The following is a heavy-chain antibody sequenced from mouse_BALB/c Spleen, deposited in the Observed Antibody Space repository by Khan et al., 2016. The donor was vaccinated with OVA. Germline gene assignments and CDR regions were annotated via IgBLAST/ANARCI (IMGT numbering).Heavy chain of an antibody. CDR1: GFSLTSYG. V-gene: IGHV2-9*02. CDR2: IWAGGST. J-gene: IGHJ4*01. CDR3: TRFYGRYYAMDY. D-gene: IGHD1-1*02. Sequence: QVQLKESGPGLVAPSQSLSITCTVSGFSLTSYGVNWVRQPPGKGLEWLGVIWAGGSTNYNSALMSSLSISKDNSKSQVFFKMNSLQTDDTAMNYCTRFYGRYYAMDYWGQGTSVTVSS.